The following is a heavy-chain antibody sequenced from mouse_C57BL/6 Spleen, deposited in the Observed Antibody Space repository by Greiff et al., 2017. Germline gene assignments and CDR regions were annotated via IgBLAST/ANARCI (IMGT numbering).Heavy chain of an antibody. V-gene: IGHV1-81*01. J-gene: IGHJ1*03. Sequence: QVQLKESGAELARPGASVKLSCKASGYTFTSYGISWVKQRTGQGLEWIGEIYPRSGNTYYNEKFKGKATLTADKSSSTAYMELRSLTSDDSAVYFCARYYYGSSPSYGYFDVWGTGTTVTVSS. CDR2: IYPRSGNT. D-gene: IGHD1-1*01. CDR1: GYTFTSYG. CDR3: ARYYYGSSPSYGYFDV.